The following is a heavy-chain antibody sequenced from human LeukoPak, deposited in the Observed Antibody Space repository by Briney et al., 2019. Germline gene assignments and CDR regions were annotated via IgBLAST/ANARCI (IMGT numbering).Heavy chain of an antibody. J-gene: IGHJ4*02. CDR2: IYPDVSDT. Sequence: GESLKISCQVSGYSFTTYWIGWVRQMPGKGLEWMGIIYPDVSDTTYSPAFQGQVTISADKSISTAYLQWSSLKASDTAGYYCARRSRAKDSNGYYDYWGQGTLVTVSS. CDR1: GYSFTTYW. V-gene: IGHV5-51*01. CDR3: ARRSRAKDSNGYYDY. D-gene: IGHD3-22*01.